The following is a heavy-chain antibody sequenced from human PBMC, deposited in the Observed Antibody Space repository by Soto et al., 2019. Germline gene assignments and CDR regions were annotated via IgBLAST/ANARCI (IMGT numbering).Heavy chain of an antibody. CDR2: IYYSGST. V-gene: IGHV4-31*03. CDR3: ARDSGYDGDGYYYYYYYMDV. Sequence: PSEILSLTCTVSGGSISSGVYYWSWIRQHPGKGLEWIGYIYYSGSTYYNPSLKSRVTISVDTSKNQFSLKLSSVTAADTAVYYCARDSGYDGDGYYYYYYYMDVWGKGTTVTVSS. CDR1: GGSISSGVYY. J-gene: IGHJ6*03. D-gene: IGHD5-12*01.